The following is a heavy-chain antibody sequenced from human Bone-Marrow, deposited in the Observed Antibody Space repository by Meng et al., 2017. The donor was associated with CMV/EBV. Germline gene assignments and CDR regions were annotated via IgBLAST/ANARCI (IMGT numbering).Heavy chain of an antibody. J-gene: IGHJ4*02. CDR2: INSDGSST. CDR3: ARDAGHY. D-gene: IGHD6-13*01. Sequence: GESLKISCAASGFTFSSYWMHWVRQAPGKGLVRVSRINSDGSSTSYADSVKGRFTISRDNAKNTLYLQMNSLRGDDTAVYYCARDAGHYWGQGTLVTVSS. V-gene: IGHV3-74*01. CDR1: GFTFSSYW.